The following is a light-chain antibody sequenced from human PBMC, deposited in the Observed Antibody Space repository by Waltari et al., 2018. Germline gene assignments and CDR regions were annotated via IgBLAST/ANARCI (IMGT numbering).Light chain of an antibody. J-gene: IGKJ4*01. CDR2: HAS. CDR1: QSVSNF. Sequence: EIVLTQSPATLALSPGERATLPCRASQSVSNFLAWYQQKPGQAPRLLIYHASKRATHIPDRFSGRGSGTDFTLTISSLEPGDSAVYYCQQRANWPPLTFGGGTRVEI. V-gene: IGKV3-11*01. CDR3: QQRANWPPLT.